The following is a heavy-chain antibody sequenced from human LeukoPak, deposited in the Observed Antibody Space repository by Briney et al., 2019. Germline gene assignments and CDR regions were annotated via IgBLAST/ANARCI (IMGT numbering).Heavy chain of an antibody. J-gene: IGHJ4*02. Sequence: FSGASRFTFSSYAMHWARQAPGKGLEHVSGISTDGGTTYYSNSVKGRFTISRDNSENTLSLQMGSLRAEDTAVHYCARGELTLVRGVLTYWGPGTLVTVSS. CDR1: RFTFSSYA. D-gene: IGHD3-10*01. V-gene: IGHV3-64*01. CDR2: ISTDGGTT. CDR3: ARGELTLVRGVLTY.